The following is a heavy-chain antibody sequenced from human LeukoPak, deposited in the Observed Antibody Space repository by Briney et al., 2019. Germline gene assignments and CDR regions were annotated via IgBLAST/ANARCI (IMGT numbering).Heavy chain of an antibody. Sequence: GGSLKLSCAASGFTFSGSAMHWVRQASGKGLEWVGRIRSKANSYATAYAASVKGRFTISRDDSKNTAYLQMNSLKTEDTAVYYCSRDRVPFSSDWYGDDYWGQGTLVTVSS. V-gene: IGHV3-73*01. CDR1: GFTFSGSA. J-gene: IGHJ4*02. D-gene: IGHD6-19*01. CDR2: IRSKANSYAT. CDR3: SRDRVPFSSDWYGDDY.